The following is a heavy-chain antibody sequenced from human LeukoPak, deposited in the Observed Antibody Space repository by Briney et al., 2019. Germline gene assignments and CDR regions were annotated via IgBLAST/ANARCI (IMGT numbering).Heavy chain of an antibody. CDR2: INHSGST. Sequence: SETLSLTCAVYGGSFSGYYWSWIRQPPGKGLEWIGEINHSGSTNYNPSLKSRVTISVDKSKNQFSLKLSSVTAADTAVYYCARRSGWYDYWGQGTLVTVSS. CDR1: GGSFSGYY. CDR3: ARRSGWYDY. V-gene: IGHV4-34*01. D-gene: IGHD6-19*01. J-gene: IGHJ4*02.